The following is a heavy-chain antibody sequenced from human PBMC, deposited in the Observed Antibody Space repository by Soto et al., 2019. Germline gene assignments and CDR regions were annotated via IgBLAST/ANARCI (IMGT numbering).Heavy chain of an antibody. CDR1: VFTFSSYA. Sequence: QVQLVESGGGVVQPGRSLRLACAASVFTFSSYAMHWVRQAPGKGLEWVAVISYDGSNKYYADSVKGRFTISRDNSKNTLYLQMNSLRAEDTAVYYCARGQNWNYFDYWGQGTLVTVSS. CDR2: ISYDGSNK. D-gene: IGHD1-1*01. V-gene: IGHV3-30-3*01. CDR3: ARGQNWNYFDY. J-gene: IGHJ4*02.